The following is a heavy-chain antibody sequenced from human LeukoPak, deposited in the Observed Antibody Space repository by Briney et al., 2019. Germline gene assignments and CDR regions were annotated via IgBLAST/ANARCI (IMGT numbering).Heavy chain of an antibody. V-gene: IGHV3-49*04. D-gene: IGHD5-12*01. CDR2: IRNKAFRETS. CDR3: ARAGIVAVIGYGMDV. CDR1: GFTFIIYA. Sequence: GGALRLSCAASGFTFIIYAMSWVRRAPGKGLEWVSLIRNKAFRETSEYPASVEGRFSLSIDASQSIFYLQMNSLQTEDTAVYYCARAGIVAVIGYGMDVWGRGTTVTVSS. J-gene: IGHJ6*01.